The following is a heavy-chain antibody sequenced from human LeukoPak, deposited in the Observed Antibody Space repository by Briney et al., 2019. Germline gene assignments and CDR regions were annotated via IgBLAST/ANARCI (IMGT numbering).Heavy chain of an antibody. V-gene: IGHV1-2*02. CDR3: ARVIGGSGSYSPLDY. CDR1: GYIFTGYY. CDR2: INPDSGGT. D-gene: IGHD3-10*01. J-gene: IGHJ4*01. Sequence: ASVKVSCMASGYIFTGYYMHWVRQAPGQGLEWMGWINPDSGGTNYAQRFQGRVTMTRDTSINTAYMEVSRLRSDDTAVFYCARVIGGSGSYSPLDYWGQGTLVTVSS.